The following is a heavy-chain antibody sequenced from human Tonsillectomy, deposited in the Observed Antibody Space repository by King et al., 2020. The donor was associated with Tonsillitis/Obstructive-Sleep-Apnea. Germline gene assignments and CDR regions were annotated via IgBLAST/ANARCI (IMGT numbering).Heavy chain of an antibody. CDR3: ARGIRGDNDAFDI. J-gene: IGHJ3*02. D-gene: IGHD3-10*01. CDR1: GGPISSDY. CDR2: IYYSGSP. V-gene: IGHV4-59*01. Sequence: QLQESGPGLVKPSETLSLTCTVSGGPISSDYWSWIRQPPGKGLEWIGNIYYSGSPNYNPSLKSRVTISVDTSKNQFSLKLSSVTAADTAVYYCARGIRGDNDAFDIWGQGTMVTVSS.